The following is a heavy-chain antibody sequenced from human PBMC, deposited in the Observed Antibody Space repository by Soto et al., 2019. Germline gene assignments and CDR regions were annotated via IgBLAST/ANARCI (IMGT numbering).Heavy chain of an antibody. CDR1: GYSFTGYS. CDR2: INPSNGGT. CDR3: ARETRYCTSSSCYPLAWRHFDY. Sequence: ASVKVSCKASGYSFTGYSMHWVRQAPGQGLEWMGWINPSNGGTNYAQKFQGRVAMTRDTSISTAYMELSRLRSDDTAVYYCARETRYCTSSSCYPLAWRHFDYWGPGTRGTVST. V-gene: IGHV1-2*02. D-gene: IGHD2-2*01. J-gene: IGHJ4*02.